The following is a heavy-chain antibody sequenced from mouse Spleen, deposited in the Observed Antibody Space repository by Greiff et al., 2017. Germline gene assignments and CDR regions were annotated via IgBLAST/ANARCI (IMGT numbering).Heavy chain of an antibody. CDR1: GFTFSSYA. Sequence: EVKLVESGGGLVKPGGSLKLSCAASGFTFSSYAMSWVRQTPEKRLEWVATISDGGSYTYYPDNVKGRFTISRDNAKNNLYLQMSHLKSEDTAMYYCARDRDWAYYFDYWGQGTTLTVSS. D-gene: IGHD4-1*01. J-gene: IGHJ2*01. CDR3: ARDRDWAYYFDY. CDR2: ISDGGSYT. V-gene: IGHV5-4*01.